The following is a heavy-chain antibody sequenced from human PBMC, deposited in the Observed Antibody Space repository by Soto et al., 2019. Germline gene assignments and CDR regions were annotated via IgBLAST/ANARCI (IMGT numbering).Heavy chain of an antibody. D-gene: IGHD2-8*01. CDR3: ARDGGYCTNGVCSREDAIGECNY. CDR1: GGTFSSYA. CDR2: IIPIFGTA. V-gene: IGHV1-69*01. Sequence: QVQLVQSGAEVKKPGSSVKVSCKASGGTFSSYAISWVRQAPGQGLEWMGGIIPIFGTANYAQKFQGRVTITADESTSTADSELSSLRSEDTAVYYCARDGGYCTNGVCSREDAIGECNYWGQGTLVTVSS. J-gene: IGHJ4*02.